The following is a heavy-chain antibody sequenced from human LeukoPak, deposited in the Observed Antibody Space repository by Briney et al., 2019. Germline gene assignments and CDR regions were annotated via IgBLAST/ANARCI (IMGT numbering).Heavy chain of an antibody. CDR2: IASSGTYI. CDR3: VRVGRGYSTYFDN. J-gene: IGHJ4*02. Sequence: AGSLRLSCAASGFSFSSYAMSWVRQAPGKGLEWVSCIASSGTYIYYADSVKGRFTISRDDAKKSLYLQMDSLRAEDTAVYYCVRVGRGYSTYFDNWGQRTLVIVSS. CDR1: GFSFSSYA. V-gene: IGHV3-21*01. D-gene: IGHD5-18*01.